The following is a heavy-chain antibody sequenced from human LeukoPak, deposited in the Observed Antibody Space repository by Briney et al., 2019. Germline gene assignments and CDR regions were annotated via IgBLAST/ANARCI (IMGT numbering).Heavy chain of an antibody. CDR2: IYYSGST. D-gene: IGHD7-27*01. CDR1: GGSISSYY. V-gene: IGHV4-59*01. J-gene: IGHJ4*02. Sequence: SETLSLTGTVSGGSISSYYWNWIRQPPGKGLEWIGYIYYSGSTNYNPSLKSRVTISVDTSKNQFSLKLSSVTAADTAVYYCARAGILGGFDYWGQGTLVTVSS. CDR3: ARAGILGGFDY.